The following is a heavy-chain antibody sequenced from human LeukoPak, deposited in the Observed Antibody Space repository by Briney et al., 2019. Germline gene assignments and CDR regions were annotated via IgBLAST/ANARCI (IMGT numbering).Heavy chain of an antibody. D-gene: IGHD3-10*01. J-gene: IGHJ4*02. V-gene: IGHV4-4*07. CDR1: GGSISNFY. CDR3: ARAPYYASGPYSFDY. CDR2: LNTSGST. Sequence: SETVSLTCTVSGGSISNFYWSWIRQPAGKGPEWIGRLNTSGSTKYNSSLKSRVTMSVDTSKNQFSLRLSSVTAADTAVYYCARAPYYASGPYSFDYWGQGTLVTVSS.